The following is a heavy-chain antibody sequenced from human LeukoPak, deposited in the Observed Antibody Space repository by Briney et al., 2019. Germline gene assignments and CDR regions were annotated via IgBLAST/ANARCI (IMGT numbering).Heavy chain of an antibody. J-gene: IGHJ2*01. CDR2: ISSSSSYI. CDR1: GFTFSSYS. Sequence: PGGSLRLSCAASGFTFSSYSMNWVRQAPGKGLEWVSSISSSSSYIYYADSVKGRFTISRDNAKNSLYLQMNSLRAEDMAVYYCARDDAVGATTYWYFDLWGRGTLVTVSS. V-gene: IGHV3-21*01. D-gene: IGHD1-26*01. CDR3: ARDDAVGATTYWYFDL.